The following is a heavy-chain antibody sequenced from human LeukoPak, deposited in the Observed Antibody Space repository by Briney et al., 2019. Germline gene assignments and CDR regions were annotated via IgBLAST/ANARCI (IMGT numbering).Heavy chain of an antibody. CDR1: GFTFSSYS. CDR3: AKQITWTGSAGADY. V-gene: IGHV3-21*04. J-gene: IGHJ4*02. Sequence: GGSLRLSCAASGFTFSSYSMNWVRQAPGKGLECVSSISTSSYIYNADSVKGRFTISRDNSKNTLYLQMNSLRAEDTAVYYCAKQITWTGSAGADYWGQGTLVTVSS. CDR2: ISTSSYI. D-gene: IGHD3/OR15-3a*01.